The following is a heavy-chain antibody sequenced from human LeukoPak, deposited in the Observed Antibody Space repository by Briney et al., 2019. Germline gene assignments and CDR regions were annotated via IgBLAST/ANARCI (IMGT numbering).Heavy chain of an antibody. Sequence: GGSLRLSCSASGFTFSSYAMHWVRQAPGKGLEYVSAISSNGGSTYYADSVKGRFTISRDNSKNTLYLQMSSLRAEDTAVYYCVKDGPKDIVVVPAGAPVDYRGQGTLVTVSS. D-gene: IGHD2-2*01. CDR3: VKDGPKDIVVVPAGAPVDY. CDR1: GFTFSSYA. V-gene: IGHV3-64D*06. J-gene: IGHJ4*02. CDR2: ISSNGGST.